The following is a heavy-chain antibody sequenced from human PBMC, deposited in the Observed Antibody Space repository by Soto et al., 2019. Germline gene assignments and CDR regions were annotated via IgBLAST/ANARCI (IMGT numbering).Heavy chain of an antibody. CDR2: LYNSATS. CDR1: GGSISTGGYY. J-gene: IGHJ5*02. CDR3: ARDPAP. Sequence: QVQLQESGPGLVKPSQTLSLTCTVSGGSISTGGYYWSWIRQHPVKGLEWIGYLYNSATSYYNPYLKSRVTISVDTSKNPFSLKLSSVTVEDPAIYYCARDPAPWGQGALVTVSS. V-gene: IGHV4-31*03.